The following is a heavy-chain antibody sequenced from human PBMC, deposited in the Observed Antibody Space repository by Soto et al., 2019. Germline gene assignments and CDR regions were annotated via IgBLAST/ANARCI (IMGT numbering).Heavy chain of an antibody. CDR3: SRVDPGETSPFDH. D-gene: IGHD3-10*01. CDR1: GYTFTNFG. J-gene: IGHJ4*02. CDR2: INPFDGSR. V-gene: IGHV1-18*01. Sequence: ASVTVSCKASGYTFTNFGISWVRQAPGQGLEWMGWINPFDGSRMFAQSFQGRVTMTRDTSTSTVYMEVSSLRSEDTAVYYCSRVDPGETSPFDHWGQGTLVTVSS.